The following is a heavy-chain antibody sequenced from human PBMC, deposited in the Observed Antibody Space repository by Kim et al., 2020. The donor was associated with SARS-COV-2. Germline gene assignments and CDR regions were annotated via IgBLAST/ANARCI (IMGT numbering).Heavy chain of an antibody. D-gene: IGHD3-22*01. Sequence: SETLSLTCTVSGGSISSYYWSWIRQPPGKGLEWIGYIYYSGSTNYNPSLKSRVTISVDTSKNQFSLKLSSVTAADTAVYYCARTYYYDSSGYYDLFDYWGQGTLVTVSS. CDR2: IYYSGST. V-gene: IGHV4-59*01. CDR1: GGSISSYY. J-gene: IGHJ4*02. CDR3: ARTYYYDSSGYYDLFDY.